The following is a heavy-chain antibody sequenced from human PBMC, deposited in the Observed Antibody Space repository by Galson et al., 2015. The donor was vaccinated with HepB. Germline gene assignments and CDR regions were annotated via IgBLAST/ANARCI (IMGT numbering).Heavy chain of an antibody. D-gene: IGHD2-2*01. CDR2: IIPIFGTA. J-gene: IGHJ4*02. CDR1: GGTFSSYA. Sequence: SVKVSCKASGGTFSSYAISWVRQAPGQGLEWMGGIIPIFGTANYAQKFKGKVTITADESTSTAYMELSSLRSEDTAVYYCARVGDPYCSSTSCPLDYWGQGTLVTVSS. CDR3: ARVGDPYCSSTSCPLDY. V-gene: IGHV1-69*13.